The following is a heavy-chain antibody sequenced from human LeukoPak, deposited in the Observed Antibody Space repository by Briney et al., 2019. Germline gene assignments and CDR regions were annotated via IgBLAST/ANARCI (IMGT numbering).Heavy chain of an antibody. CDR1: GCSISSYY. Sequence: LETLSLTCTVSGCSISSYYWSWIRQPPGKGLEWIGYIYYSGSTNYNPSLKSRVTISVDTSKNQFSLKLSSVTAADTAVYYCARVVVGAADAFDIWGQGTMVTVSS. CDR3: ARVVVGAADAFDI. D-gene: IGHD1-26*01. CDR2: IYYSGST. V-gene: IGHV4-59*01. J-gene: IGHJ3*02.